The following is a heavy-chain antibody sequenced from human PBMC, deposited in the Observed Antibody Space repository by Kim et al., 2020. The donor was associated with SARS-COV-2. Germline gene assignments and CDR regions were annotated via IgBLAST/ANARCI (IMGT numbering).Heavy chain of an antibody. V-gene: IGHV3-9*01. CDR2: ISWNSGSI. Sequence: GGSLRLSCAASGFTFDDYAMHWVRQAPGKGLEWVSGISWNSGSIGYADSVKGRFTISRDNAKNSLYLQMNSLRAEDTALYYCAKDIGGSSWYDLTYGMDVWGQGTTVTVSS. CDR3: AKDIGGSSWYDLTYGMDV. D-gene: IGHD6-13*01. J-gene: IGHJ6*02. CDR1: GFTFDDYA.